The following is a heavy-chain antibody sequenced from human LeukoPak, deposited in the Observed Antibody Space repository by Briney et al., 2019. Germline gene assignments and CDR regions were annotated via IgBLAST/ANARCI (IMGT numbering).Heavy chain of an antibody. J-gene: IGHJ5*02. CDR1: GFTFSSYA. Sequence: GGSLRLSCAASGFTFSSYAMSWVRQAPGKGLEWVSAISGSGGSTYYADSVKGRFTISRDNSKNTLYLQMNSLRAEDTAVYYCAKEGSGYSYGPGWFDPWGQGTLVTVSS. CDR2: ISGSGGST. V-gene: IGHV3-23*01. CDR3: AKEGSGYSYGPGWFDP. D-gene: IGHD5-18*01.